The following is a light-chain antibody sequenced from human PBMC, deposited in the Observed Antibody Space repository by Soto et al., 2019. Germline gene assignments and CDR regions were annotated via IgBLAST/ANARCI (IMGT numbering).Light chain of an antibody. CDR2: GAS. V-gene: IGKV3-15*01. J-gene: IGKJ4*01. Sequence: EIVMTQSPATMSVSPGERATLSCRASQSVSSNLAWYQQKPGQAPRLLIYGASTRATGIPARFSGSGSGTEFTLTISSLQSEDFAVYYCQQYNNRPLLFGGGTKVDIK. CDR1: QSVSSN. CDR3: QQYNNRPLL.